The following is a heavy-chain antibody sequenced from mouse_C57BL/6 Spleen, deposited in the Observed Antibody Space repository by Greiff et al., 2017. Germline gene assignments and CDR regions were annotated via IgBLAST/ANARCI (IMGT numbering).Heavy chain of an antibody. CDR2: IWSDGST. V-gene: IGHV2-6-1*01. J-gene: IGHJ4*01. Sequence: VQLQQSGPGLVAPSQSLSITCTVSGFSLTSYGVHWVRQPPGKGLEWLVVIWSDGSTTYNSALKSRLSISKDNSKSQVFLKMNSLQTDDTAMYYWARHEGTRYYYAMDYWGQGTSVTVSS. CDR1: GFSLTSYG. D-gene: IGHD3-3*01. CDR3: ARHEGTRYYYAMDY.